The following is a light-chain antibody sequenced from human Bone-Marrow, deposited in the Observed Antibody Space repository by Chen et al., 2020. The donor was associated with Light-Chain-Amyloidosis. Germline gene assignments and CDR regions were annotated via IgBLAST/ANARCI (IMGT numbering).Light chain of an antibody. CDR1: QSVSSSS. Sequence: EIVLTQSPDTLSLSPGERATLSCRASQSVSSSSLAWYQQKPGQAPRLLIYGASSRASGIPDRFSGSGSGTDFTLTISRLEPEDFAVYYCQHCGNSPPTGTFGPGTKVDIK. J-gene: IGKJ3*01. CDR3: QHCGNSPPTGT. CDR2: GAS. V-gene: IGKV3-20*01.